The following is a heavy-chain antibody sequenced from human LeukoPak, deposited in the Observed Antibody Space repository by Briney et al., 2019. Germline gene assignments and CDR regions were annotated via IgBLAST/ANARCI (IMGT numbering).Heavy chain of an antibody. CDR2: VYYSGST. CDR3: ARDSYDSSFDP. D-gene: IGHD5-18*01. J-gene: IGHJ5*02. V-gene: IGHV4-59*01. CDR1: GGSISSYY. Sequence: SETLSLTCTVSGGSISSYYWSWIRQPPGKGLEWIGYVYYSGSTNYNPSLKSRVTISVDTSKNQFSLKLSSVTAADTAVYYCARDSYDSSFDPWGRGTLVTVSS.